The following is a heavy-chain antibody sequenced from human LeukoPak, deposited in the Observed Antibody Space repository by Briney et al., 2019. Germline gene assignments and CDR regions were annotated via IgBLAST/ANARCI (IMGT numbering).Heavy chain of an antibody. CDR3: TKDLTGPLDY. CDR1: GFIFTDYA. V-gene: IGHV3-30*04. D-gene: IGHD3-9*01. CDR2: VSYDGRNE. J-gene: IGHJ4*02. Sequence: LPGGSLRLSCAASGFIFTDYAMHWVRQPPGKGLEWVALVSYDGRNENYADSVKGRFTISRDNTKNTLYLQMSSLRADDTAVYYCTKDLTGPLDYWGQGTLVTVSS.